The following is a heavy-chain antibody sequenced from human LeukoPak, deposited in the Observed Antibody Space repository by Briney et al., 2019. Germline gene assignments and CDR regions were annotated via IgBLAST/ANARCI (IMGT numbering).Heavy chain of an antibody. D-gene: IGHD5-12*01. V-gene: IGHV3-66*01. CDR1: GLTLSINY. CDR2: IYSGGST. J-gene: IGHJ4*02. CDR3: GRGIVATITQELYFDY. Sequence: GGSLRLSCAASGLTLSINYRSWWRQAPGKGLEWGSVIYSGGSTYYADSVKGRFTISRDNSNNTLYLQMKILRAEDMHVYCCGRGIVATITQELYFDYWGQGTLVTVSS.